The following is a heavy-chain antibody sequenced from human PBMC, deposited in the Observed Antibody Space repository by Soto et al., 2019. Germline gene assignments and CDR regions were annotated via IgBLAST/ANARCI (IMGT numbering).Heavy chain of an antibody. CDR1: GYTFSGYY. D-gene: IGHD5-12*01. CDR3: ARGSGYDSFDY. CDR2: INPNSGGT. Sequence: ASVKVSCKASGYTFSGYYMHWVRQAPGQGLEWMGWINPNSGGTNYAQKFQGWVTMTRDTSIGTAYMELSRLRSDDTAVYYCARGSGYDSFDYWGQGTLVTVSS. V-gene: IGHV1-2*04. J-gene: IGHJ4*02.